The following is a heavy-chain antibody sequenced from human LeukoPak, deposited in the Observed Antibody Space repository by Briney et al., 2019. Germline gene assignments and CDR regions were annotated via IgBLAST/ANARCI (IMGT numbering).Heavy chain of an antibody. V-gene: IGHV4-61*02. J-gene: IGHJ4*02. Sequence: PSQTLSLTCTVSGGSISSGSYYWSWIRQPAGKGLEWIGRIYTSGSTNYNPSLKSRVTISVDTSKNQFSLKLSSVTAADTAVYYCATGMLDYWGQGTLVTVSS. CDR1: GGSISSGSYY. CDR3: ATGMLDY. CDR2: IYTSGST.